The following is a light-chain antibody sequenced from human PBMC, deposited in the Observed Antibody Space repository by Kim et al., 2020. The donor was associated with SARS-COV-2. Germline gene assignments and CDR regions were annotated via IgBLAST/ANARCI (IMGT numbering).Light chain of an antibody. Sequence: DIQMTQSPSSLSASVGDRVTITCRASQNINSFLNWYQQKPGKAPKLLIYAASTLQIGVPSRFSGSGSGTDFTLTITSLQPEDFATYYCQQSHTASLHTFGGGTKLEI. CDR1: QNINSF. V-gene: IGKV1-39*01. J-gene: IGKJ4*01. CDR2: AAS. CDR3: QQSHTASLHT.